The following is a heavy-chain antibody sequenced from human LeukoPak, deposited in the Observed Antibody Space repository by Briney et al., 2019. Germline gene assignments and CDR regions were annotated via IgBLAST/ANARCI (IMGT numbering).Heavy chain of an antibody. V-gene: IGHV1-2*02. CDR1: GYTFTGYY. CDR3: ARVRGVIMPYYMDV. Sequence: GASVKVSCKASGYTFTGYYMHWVRQAPGQGLEWMGWINPNSGGTNYAQKFQGRVTMTRDTSISTAYMELSRLRSDDTAVYYCARVRGVIMPYYMDVWGKGTTVTVSS. CDR2: INPNSGGT. J-gene: IGHJ6*03. D-gene: IGHD3-10*01.